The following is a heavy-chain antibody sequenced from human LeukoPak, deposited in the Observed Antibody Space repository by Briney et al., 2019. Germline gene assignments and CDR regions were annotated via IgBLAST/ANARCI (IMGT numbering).Heavy chain of an antibody. CDR2: INHSGST. V-gene: IGHV4-34*01. CDR1: GGSFSGYY. D-gene: IGHD5-12*01. Sequence: SETLSLTCAVYGGSFSGYYWSWIRQPPGKGLEWIGEINHSGSTNYNPSLKSRVTISVDTSKNQFSLKMGSVTSADTAVYYCARDRYGYDSTFDYWGQGTLVTVSS. J-gene: IGHJ4*02. CDR3: ARDRYGYDSTFDY.